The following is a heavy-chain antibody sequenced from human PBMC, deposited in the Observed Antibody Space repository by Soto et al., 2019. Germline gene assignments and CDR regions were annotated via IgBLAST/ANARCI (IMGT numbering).Heavy chain of an antibody. Sequence: QVQLVESGGGVVQPGRSLRLSCAASGFTFSSYGMHWVRQAPGKGLEWVAVIWYDGSNKDYADSVKGRFIISRDNSKSRRYVQRTSLRAADRGVYYCAIHRHYDFWSGSLDYSGQGTLDT. CDR2: IWYDGSNK. J-gene: IGHJ4*02. D-gene: IGHD3-3*01. CDR1: GFTFSSYG. CDR3: AIHRHYDFWSGSLDY. V-gene: IGHV3-33*01.